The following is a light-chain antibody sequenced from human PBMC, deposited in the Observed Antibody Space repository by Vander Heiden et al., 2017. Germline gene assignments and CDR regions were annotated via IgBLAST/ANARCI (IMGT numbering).Light chain of an antibody. CDR1: HGIGNN. CDR3: QQSHSWPLT. CDR2: GAS. Sequence: EIVMTQSPVTLSVSPGERATLSCRASHGIGNNLVWYQKKPGQAPRVFIYGASTTAAGIPARFSGSGSGTEFTLTISSLQSEDFALYYCQQSHSWPLTFGGGTKVEIK. V-gene: IGKV3-15*01. J-gene: IGKJ4*01.